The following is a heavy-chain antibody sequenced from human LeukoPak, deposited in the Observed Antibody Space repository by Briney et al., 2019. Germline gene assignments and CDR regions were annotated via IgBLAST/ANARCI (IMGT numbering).Heavy chain of an antibody. D-gene: IGHD3-16*02. J-gene: IGHJ4*02. Sequence: PGGSLRLSCAASGFTFSSYWMSWARQVPGKGLEWVAVISYDGSNKYYADSVKGRFTISRDNSKNTLYLQMNSLRAEDTAVYYCAKPTGTGGVLGELSFNDYWGQGTLVTVSS. CDR2: ISYDGSNK. V-gene: IGHV3-30*18. CDR3: AKPTGTGGVLGELSFNDY. CDR1: GFTFSSYW.